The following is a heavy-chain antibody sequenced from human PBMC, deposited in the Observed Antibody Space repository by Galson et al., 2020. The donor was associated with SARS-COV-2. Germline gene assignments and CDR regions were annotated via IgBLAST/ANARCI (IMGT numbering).Heavy chain of an antibody. V-gene: IGHV4-39*01. CDR1: GASITRSGDY. J-gene: IGHJ4*02. CDR2: IYYNGGT. Sequence: SETLSLTCTVSGASITRSGDYWGWIRQPPGKGLEWIGTIYYNGGTYYTPSLMSRVTISIDTSQNQFSLKLSSVTAADAGVYFCARYSSGTMYDYWGQGTLVTVSS. D-gene: IGHD6-13*01. CDR3: ARYSSGTMYDY.